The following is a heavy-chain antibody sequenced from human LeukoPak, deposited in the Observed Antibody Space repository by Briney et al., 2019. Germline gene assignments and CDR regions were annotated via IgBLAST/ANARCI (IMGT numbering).Heavy chain of an antibody. CDR1: GFAFDDYA. J-gene: IGHJ6*02. V-gene: IGHV3-9*01. CDR2: ISWNSGSI. Sequence: GGSLRLSCAASGFAFDDYAMHWVRQAPGQGLEWVSGISWNSGSIGYADSVKGRFTISRDNAKNSLYLQMNSLRAEDTALYYCAKEGTSGWQYYYYYGMDVWGQGTTVTVSS. D-gene: IGHD6-19*01. CDR3: AKEGTSGWQYYYYYGMDV.